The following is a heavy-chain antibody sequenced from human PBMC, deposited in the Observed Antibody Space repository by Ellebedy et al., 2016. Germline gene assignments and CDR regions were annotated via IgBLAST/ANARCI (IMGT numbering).Heavy chain of an antibody. Sequence: ASVKVSCKASGYILTDYDINWVRQATGQGLEWMGWMNTNNGHAGYARKSQGSVTMTWDSSITTAYLELYSLTSEDTAVYFCARVGRDSHWEFDYWGQGTLVTVSS. V-gene: IGHV1-8*01. CDR2: MNTNNGHA. CDR1: GYILTDYD. D-gene: IGHD7-27*01. CDR3: ARVGRDSHWEFDY. J-gene: IGHJ4*02.